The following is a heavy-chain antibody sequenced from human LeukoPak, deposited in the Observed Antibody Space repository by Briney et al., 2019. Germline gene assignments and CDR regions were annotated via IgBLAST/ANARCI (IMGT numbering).Heavy chain of an antibody. J-gene: IGHJ4*02. CDR3: ARILAAVAGNRFDY. CDR1: GYTFTGYY. V-gene: IGHV1-2*02. Sequence: ASVKVSCKASGYTFTGYYMHWVRQAPGQGLEWMGWINPNSGGTNYAQKFQGRVTMTRDTSISTAYMELSRLRSDDTAVYYCARILAAVAGNRFDYWGQGTPVTVSS. D-gene: IGHD6-19*01. CDR2: INPNSGGT.